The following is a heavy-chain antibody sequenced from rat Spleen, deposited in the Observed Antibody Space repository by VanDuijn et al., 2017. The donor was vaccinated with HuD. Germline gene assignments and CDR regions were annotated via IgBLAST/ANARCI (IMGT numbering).Heavy chain of an antibody. CDR1: KLNFSDYD. CDR2: ISTAGTNT. J-gene: IGHJ3*01. Sequence: EVQLVESGGALVQPGRPLKISCADSKLNFSDYDMAWVRQTPAKGLEWIASISTAGTNTYYRDSVKGRFTISRDDAKHTQYLQMDSLRSEDTATYYCARHGGLRNWFSYWGQGTLVTVSS. V-gene: IGHV5S13*01. CDR3: ARHGGLRNWFSY. D-gene: IGHD1-11*01.